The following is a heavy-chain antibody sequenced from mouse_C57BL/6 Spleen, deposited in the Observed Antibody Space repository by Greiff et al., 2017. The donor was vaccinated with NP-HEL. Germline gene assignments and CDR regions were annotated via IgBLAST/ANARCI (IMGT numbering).Heavy chain of an antibody. CDR3: ARRGYGSFDY. Sequence: EVKLVESGPGMVKPSQSLSLTCTVTGYSITSGYDWHWIRHFPGNKLEWMGYISYSGSTNYNPSLKSRISITHDTSKNHFFLKLNSVTTEDTATYYCARRGYGSFDYWGQGTTLTVSS. V-gene: IGHV3-1*01. CDR2: ISYSGST. CDR1: GYSITSGYD. J-gene: IGHJ2*01. D-gene: IGHD1-1*01.